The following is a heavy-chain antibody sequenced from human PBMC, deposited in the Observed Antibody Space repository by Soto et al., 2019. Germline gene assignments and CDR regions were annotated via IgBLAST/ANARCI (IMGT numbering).Heavy chain of an antibody. D-gene: IGHD5-12*01. CDR3: ARGGGRGYNELDP. CDR2: INPNSGGT. CDR1: GYTFTAYY. J-gene: IGHJ5*02. V-gene: IGHV1-2*02. Sequence: QVQLVQSGAEVKKPGASVKVSCKASGYTFTAYYMHWVRQAPGQGLEWMGWINPNSGGTYHAQNFQGRVTMTRDTSTTTTYMEFASLRSDDTAVYYCARGGGRGYNELDPWGHGTLVIVSS.